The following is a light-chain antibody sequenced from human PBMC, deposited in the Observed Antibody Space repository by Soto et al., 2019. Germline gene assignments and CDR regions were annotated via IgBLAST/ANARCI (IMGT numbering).Light chain of an antibody. CDR2: GNN. CDR1: ISNIGINT. V-gene: IGLV1-44*01. J-gene: IGLJ1*01. CDR3: ATWYDSLDVQV. Sequence: QSVLTQPPSASGTPGQTITISCSGGISNIGINTVSWYEHLPGTAPRILIYGNNQRPSGVPDRFSGCKSGTSASLAISGLQSDDEAHDYCATWYDSLDVQVFGTGTKVTVL.